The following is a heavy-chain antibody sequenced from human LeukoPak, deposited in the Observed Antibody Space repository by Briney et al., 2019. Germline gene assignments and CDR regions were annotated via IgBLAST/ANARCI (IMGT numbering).Heavy chain of an antibody. CDR2: IYSGGST. CDR3: AREIIQLPGYHY. Sequence: PGGSLRLSCAASGFTVSSNYMSWVRQAPGKGLEWVSVIYSGGSTYYAESVKGRFTISRDNSKKRLYLQMNSQRAEDTAVYYCAREIIQLPGYHYWGQGTLVTVSS. D-gene: IGHD5-18*01. CDR1: GFTVSSNY. J-gene: IGHJ4*02. V-gene: IGHV3-53*01.